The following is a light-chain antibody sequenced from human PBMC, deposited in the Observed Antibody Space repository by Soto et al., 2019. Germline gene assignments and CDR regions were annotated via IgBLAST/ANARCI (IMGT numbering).Light chain of an antibody. J-gene: IGKJ1*01. Sequence: EFVLTQSPGTLSLSPGERATLSCRASQTVRNNYLAWYQQKPGQAPRLLFYGASTGATGIPARFSGSGSGTDYTLTISSLAPEDFAVYYCHQRSNWPRTFGQGTKVDIK. CDR3: HQRSNWPRT. CDR1: QTVRNNY. V-gene: IGKV3D-20*02. CDR2: GAS.